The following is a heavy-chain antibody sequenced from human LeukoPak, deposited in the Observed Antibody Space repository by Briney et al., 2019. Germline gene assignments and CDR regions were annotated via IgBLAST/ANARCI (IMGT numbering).Heavy chain of an antibody. CDR3: ARGPYSSGAGY. CDR1: GGSFTSYY. D-gene: IGHD6-25*01. Sequence: SETLSLTCAVYGGSFTSYYWSWIRQPPGKGLEWIGEISHTGHTNYNPSLKSRVTMSVEPSKNQLSLILTSVTAADTAVYYCARGPYSSGAGYWGQGTLVTVSS. J-gene: IGHJ4*02. CDR2: ISHTGHT. V-gene: IGHV4-34*01.